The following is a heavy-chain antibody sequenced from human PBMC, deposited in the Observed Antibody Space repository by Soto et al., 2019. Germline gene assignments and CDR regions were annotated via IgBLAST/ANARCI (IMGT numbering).Heavy chain of an antibody. J-gene: IGHJ6*02. Sequence: QVQVVQSGDEVKKPGASVKVSCKASGYTFTNYGFSWVRQAPGQGLEWMGWISGYNGNTKYAEKFQGRDTMTTDTNTSTAHMERRSLRSDDTAVYYCAREGQSTYYYYGMDVWGQGPAVTVSS. CDR2: ISGYNGNT. CDR3: AREGQSTYYYYGMDV. CDR1: GYTFTNYG. V-gene: IGHV1-18*01.